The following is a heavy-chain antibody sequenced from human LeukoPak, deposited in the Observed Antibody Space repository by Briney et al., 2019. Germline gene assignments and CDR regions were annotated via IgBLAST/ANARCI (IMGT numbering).Heavy chain of an antibody. Sequence: ASVEVPCKASGGTFSSYAISWVRQAPGQGLEWMGGIIPIFGTANYAQKFQGRVTITADESTSTAYMELSSLRSDDTAVYYCASSPFLDYWGQGTLVTVSS. J-gene: IGHJ4*02. CDR1: GGTFSSYA. CDR3: ASSPFLDY. V-gene: IGHV1-69*13. CDR2: IIPIFGTA. D-gene: IGHD3-3*01.